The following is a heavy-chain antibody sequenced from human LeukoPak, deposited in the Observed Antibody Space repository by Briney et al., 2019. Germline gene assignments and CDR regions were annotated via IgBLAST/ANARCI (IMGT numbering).Heavy chain of an antibody. D-gene: IGHD3-22*01. CDR2: IPGSGGAT. CDR3: ARARPWDSSRSYYFGMDV. V-gene: IGHV3-23*01. J-gene: IGHJ6*02. Sequence: GGSLRLSCEASGFTFSSYAIRWARQAPGTGLEWVSSIPGSGGATYYADSVRGRFSISRGSSKNTVYLQMNSLRDEDTAVYYCARARPWDSSRSYYFGMDVWGHGTTVTVSS. CDR1: GFTFSSYA.